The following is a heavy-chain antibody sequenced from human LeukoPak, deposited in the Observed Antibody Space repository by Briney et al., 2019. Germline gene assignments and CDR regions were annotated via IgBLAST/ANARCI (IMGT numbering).Heavy chain of an antibody. D-gene: IGHD3-10*01. Sequence: GGSLKLSCAASGFDFHNYVIHWVRQAPGKGLEWVAVISYDVNIKYHADSVKGRFTISRDSSSKTVYLQMNSLGTEDTAVYYCVREGFYDSGSFPTFYFDYWGQGTLVTVSS. CDR3: VREGFYDSGSFPTFYFDY. CDR1: GFDFHNYV. V-gene: IGHV3-30-3*01. CDR2: ISYDVNIK. J-gene: IGHJ4*02.